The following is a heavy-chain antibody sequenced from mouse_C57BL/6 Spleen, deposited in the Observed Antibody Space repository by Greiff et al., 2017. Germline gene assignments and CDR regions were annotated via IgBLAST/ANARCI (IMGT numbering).Heavy chain of an antibody. CDR3: TRSVYYDYDY. CDR2: INPSSGYT. V-gene: IGHV1-7*01. Sequence: QVQLQQSGAELAKPGASVKLSCKASGYTFTSYWMHWVKQRPGQGLEWIGYINPSSGYTKYNQKFKDKATLTADKSSSTAYIQLSSLTYGGSAVYYSTRSVYYDYDYGGQGTTLTVSS. D-gene: IGHD2-4*01. J-gene: IGHJ2*01. CDR1: GYTFTSYW.